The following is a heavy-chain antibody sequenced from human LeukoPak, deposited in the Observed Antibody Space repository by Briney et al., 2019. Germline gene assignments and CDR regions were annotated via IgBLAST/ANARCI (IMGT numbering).Heavy chain of an antibody. CDR1: GFSLYSSGVG. CDR3: AHRRPGHLTGWDNSYFDN. V-gene: IGHV2-5*02. D-gene: IGHD1/OR15-1a*01. Sequence: SGPTLVNPTQTLTLTCTFSGFSLYSSGVGVGWIRQPPGKALEWLAVIYWDDDKRYNPSLRSRLTMSKDASKSQVFLVMSNLDPVDTATYYCAHRRPGHLTGWDNSYFDNWGPGTLVTVSS. CDR2: IYWDDDK. J-gene: IGHJ4*02.